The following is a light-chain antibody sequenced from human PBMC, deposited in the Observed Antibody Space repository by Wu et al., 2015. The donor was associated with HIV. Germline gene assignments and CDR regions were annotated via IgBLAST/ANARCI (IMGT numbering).Light chain of an antibody. CDR2: AAS. Sequence: EIVMTQSPATLYVSPGERVSLSCRASQSVSSDLAWYQHRPGRTPRLLIFAASTRVSDIPARFSGSGSGTYFTLTITSLQSEDFGVYYCQQYNNFWTFGQGTRVE. CDR3: QQYNNFWT. J-gene: IGKJ1*01. V-gene: IGKV3-15*01. CDR1: QSVSSD.